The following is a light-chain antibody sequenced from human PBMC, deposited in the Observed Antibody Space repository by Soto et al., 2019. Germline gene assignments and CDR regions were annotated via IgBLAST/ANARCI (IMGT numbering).Light chain of an antibody. CDR1: QSIDTF. CDR3: QQSYSSSATI. Sequence: EIQMTQSPSSLSASVGDRVTITCRASQSIDTFLNWYQHTPGKAPKLLIYDASSLQSGVPSRFSGSGSGRDFTLTITRLQPEDFATYYCQQSYSSSATIFGQGNKLEI. CDR2: DAS. J-gene: IGKJ2*01. V-gene: IGKV1-39*01.